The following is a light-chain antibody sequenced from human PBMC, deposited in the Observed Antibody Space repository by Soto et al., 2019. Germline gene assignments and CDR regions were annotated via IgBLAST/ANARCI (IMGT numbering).Light chain of an antibody. CDR2: GAS. V-gene: IGKV3-20*01. Sequence: EIVLTQSPGTLSLSPGEGATLSCRASQRVTSSYLAWYQQKPGQAPRLLIYGASSRAIDIPHRFSGSGSGTDFTLTINRREPEDFAVYYCQRYGSSPRTFGQGNKVAIK. CDR3: QRYGSSPRT. CDR1: QRVTSSY. J-gene: IGKJ1*01.